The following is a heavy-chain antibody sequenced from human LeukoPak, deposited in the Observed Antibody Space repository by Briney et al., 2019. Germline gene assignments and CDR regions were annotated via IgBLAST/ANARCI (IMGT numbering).Heavy chain of an antibody. CDR2: ISGSGGST. CDR3: AKAQASYYDFWSGLWDYYYMDV. J-gene: IGHJ6*03. Sequence: GGSLRLSCAASGFTFSSYAMSWVRQAPGKGLEWVSAISGSGGSTYYADSVKGRFTISRDNSKNTLYLQMNSLRAEDTAVYYCAKAQASYYDFWSGLWDYYYMDVWGKGTTVTVSS. V-gene: IGHV3-23*01. D-gene: IGHD3-3*01. CDR1: GFTFSSYA.